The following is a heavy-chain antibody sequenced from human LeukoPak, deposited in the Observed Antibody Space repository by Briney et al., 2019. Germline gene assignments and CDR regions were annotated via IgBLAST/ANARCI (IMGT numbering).Heavy chain of an antibody. Sequence: GGSLRLSCAASGLXFSSYGIHWVRQAPGKGLEWVAIISYDGSNKYYADSVKGRFTISRDNSKNTLYLQMNSLRVEDTALYYCARDFGSGADQWGQGTLVIVSS. J-gene: IGHJ5*02. CDR1: GLXFSSYG. D-gene: IGHD3-10*01. CDR2: ISYDGSNK. V-gene: IGHV3-33*01. CDR3: ARDFGSGADQ.